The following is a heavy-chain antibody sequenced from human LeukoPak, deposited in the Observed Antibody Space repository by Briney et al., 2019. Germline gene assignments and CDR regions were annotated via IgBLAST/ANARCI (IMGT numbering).Heavy chain of an antibody. CDR1: GFTFSSYA. CDR2: ISYDGSNK. J-gene: IGHJ4*02. V-gene: IGHV3-30-3*01. CDR3: ARGQSITMIVVVPYFDY. D-gene: IGHD3-22*01. Sequence: GGSLRLSCAASGFTFSSYAMHWVRQAPGKGLEWEAVISYDGSNKYYADSVKGRFTISRDNSKNTLYLQMNSLRAEDTAVYYCARGQSITMIVVVPYFDYWGQGTLVTVSS.